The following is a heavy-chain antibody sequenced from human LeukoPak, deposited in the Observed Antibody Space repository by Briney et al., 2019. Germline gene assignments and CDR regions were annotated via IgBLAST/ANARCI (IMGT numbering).Heavy chain of an antibody. CDR2: ISAYSGYT. J-gene: IGHJ5*02. Sequence: ASVKVSCKASGYTFTSYGITWVRQAPGQGPEWMGWISAYSGYTNYAQKFQGRVTMTTDTSTSTTYMELRSLRSDDTAVYYCARGNHSGSWSWFDPWGQGTLVTVSS. CDR3: ARGNHSGSWSWFDP. D-gene: IGHD6-13*01. CDR1: GYTFTSYG. V-gene: IGHV1-18*01.